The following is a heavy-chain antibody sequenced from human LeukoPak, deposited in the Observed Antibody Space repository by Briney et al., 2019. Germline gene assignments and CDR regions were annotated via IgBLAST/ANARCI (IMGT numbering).Heavy chain of an antibody. D-gene: IGHD2-2*01. CDR2: MNPNSGNT. CDR1: GYTFTSYG. Sequence: GASVKVSCKASGYTFTSYGINWVRQATGQGLEWMGWMNPNSGNTGYAQKFQGRVTITRNTSISTAYMELSSLRSEDTAVYYCARGRDCSSTSCYFRDYYYYMDVWGKGTTVTVSS. CDR3: ARGRDCSSTSCYFRDYYYYMDV. J-gene: IGHJ6*03. V-gene: IGHV1-8*03.